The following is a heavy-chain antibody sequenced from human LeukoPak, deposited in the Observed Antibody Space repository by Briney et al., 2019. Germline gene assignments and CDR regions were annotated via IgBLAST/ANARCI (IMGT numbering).Heavy chain of an antibody. CDR2: IYYSGST. CDR1: GGSISSSSYY. Sequence: SETLSLTCTVSGGSISSSSYYWGWIRQPPGKGLEWIGSIYYSGSTYYNPSLKSRVTISVDTSKNQFSLKLSSATAADTAVYYCARSLGDYCLDYWGQGTLVTVSS. V-gene: IGHV4-39*01. CDR3: ARSLGDYCLDY. J-gene: IGHJ4*02. D-gene: IGHD4-17*01.